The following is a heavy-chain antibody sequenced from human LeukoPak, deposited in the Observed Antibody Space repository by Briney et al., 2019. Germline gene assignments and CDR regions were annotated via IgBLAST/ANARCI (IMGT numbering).Heavy chain of an antibody. CDR2: ISGSGGST. J-gene: IGHJ4*02. D-gene: IGHD2-21*02. CDR3: AKDQRYCGGDCYSSFDY. V-gene: IGHV3-23*01. CDR1: GFTFSSYA. Sequence: GGSLRLSCVDSGFTFSSYAMSWVRQAPGKGLEWVSAISGSGGSTYYADSLKGRFTISRDNSKNTLYLQMNSLRAEDTAVYYCAKDQRYCGGDCYSSFDYWGEGTLVTVSS.